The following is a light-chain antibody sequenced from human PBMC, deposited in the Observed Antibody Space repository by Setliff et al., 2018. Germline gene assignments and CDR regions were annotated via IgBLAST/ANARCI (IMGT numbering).Light chain of an antibody. CDR1: SSDVGDYKY. J-gene: IGLJ1*01. CDR2: EVS. Sequence: QSVLTQPASVSGSPGQSITISCTGTSSDVGDYKYVSWYQQLPGKAPKLIIFEVSNRPSGIPNRFSGSKSGNTASLSISGLQAEDEADYYCSSYTSLSTRGFGTGTKVTVL. CDR3: SSYTSLSTRG. V-gene: IGLV2-14*01.